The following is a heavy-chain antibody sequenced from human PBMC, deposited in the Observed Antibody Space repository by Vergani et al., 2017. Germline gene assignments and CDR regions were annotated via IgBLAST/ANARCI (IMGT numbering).Heavy chain of an antibody. Sequence: QVQLQQWGAGLLKPSETLSLTCAVYGASFSGYYWSWIRQPPGKGLEWIGEINHSGSTNYNPSLKSRVTISVDTSKNQFCLKLSSVTAADTAVYYCARGAGPFDIWGQGTLVTVSS. V-gene: IGHV4-34*01. CDR3: ARGAGPFDI. CDR2: INHSGST. D-gene: IGHD1-14*01. J-gene: IGHJ4*02. CDR1: GASFSGYY.